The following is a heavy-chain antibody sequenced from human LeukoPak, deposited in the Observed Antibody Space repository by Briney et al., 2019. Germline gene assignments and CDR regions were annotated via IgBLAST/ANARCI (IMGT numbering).Heavy chain of an antibody. D-gene: IGHD4-11*01. CDR3: ARAEINDYNRY. CDR2: INYSGRT. CDR1: GYSIRSGYQ. V-gene: IGHV4-38-2*01. Sequence: ASETLSLTCSVSGYSIRSGYQWGWIRQAPGKGLEWIGSINYSGRTYDNPSLKSRVTISIDTSKNQIFLKLRSTTAADTAHYYCARAEINDYNRYWGQGILVIASS. J-gene: IGHJ4*02.